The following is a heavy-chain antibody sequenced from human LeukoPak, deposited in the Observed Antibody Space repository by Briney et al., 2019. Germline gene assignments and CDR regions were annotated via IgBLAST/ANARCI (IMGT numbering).Heavy chain of an antibody. J-gene: IGHJ4*02. Sequence: PGGSLRLSCAASGFTSSSYWMSGVRQAPGRGLALVANINQDGSEKYYVDSVKGRFTISRDNSKNSLYLQMTVLRAEVTAVYYCARVLVFGTIGPFDYWGQGTLVTVSS. D-gene: IGHD2-2*01. V-gene: IGHV3-7*01. CDR3: ARVLVFGTIGPFDY. CDR1: GFTSSSYW. CDR2: INQDGSEK.